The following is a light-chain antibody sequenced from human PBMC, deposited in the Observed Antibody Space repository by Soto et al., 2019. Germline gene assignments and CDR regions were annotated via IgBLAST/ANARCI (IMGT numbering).Light chain of an antibody. Sequence: DIQMAQSPTTLSASVGERVTITCRASQSINAWLAWYQQKPGKAPKLLIYDASSLESGVPPRFSGSGSGTEFTLTISSLQPDDFGTYYCQQYNSYVTFAQGTKVDIK. CDR1: QSINAW. CDR3: QQYNSYVT. J-gene: IGKJ1*01. V-gene: IGKV1-5*01. CDR2: DAS.